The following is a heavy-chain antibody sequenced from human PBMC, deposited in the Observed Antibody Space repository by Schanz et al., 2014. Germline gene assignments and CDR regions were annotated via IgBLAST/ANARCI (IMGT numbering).Heavy chain of an antibody. D-gene: IGHD5-12*01. J-gene: IGHJ4*02. V-gene: IGHV3-11*06. CDR2: ISSSSIYT. CDR1: GFTFSDYY. CDR3: AREGEWGYDPPRH. Sequence: QVQLVESGGTLVKPGGSLRLSCVVSGFTFSDYYMSWIRQAPGKGLEWVSYISSSSIYTNYADSVKGRCTISRDNAKNSLYLQMNSLRAEDTAVYYCAREGEWGYDPPRHWGQGTLVTVSS.